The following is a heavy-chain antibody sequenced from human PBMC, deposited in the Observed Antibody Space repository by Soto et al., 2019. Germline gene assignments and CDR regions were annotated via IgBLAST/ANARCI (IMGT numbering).Heavy chain of an antibody. D-gene: IGHD6-13*01. CDR3: GREIHPVSTWPPAPNH. J-gene: IGHJ4*02. CDR1: GFTFSDFG. CDR2: IWFDGSNK. Sequence: QVHLVESGGSVVQPGRSLRLSCAASGFTFSDFGFHWVRQAPGKGLEWVAIIWFDGSNKYYADSVKGRFTVSRDNSKNTVYLQMNSLRADDTAAYYCGREIHPVSTWPPAPNHWGQGTLVTVSS. V-gene: IGHV3-33*01.